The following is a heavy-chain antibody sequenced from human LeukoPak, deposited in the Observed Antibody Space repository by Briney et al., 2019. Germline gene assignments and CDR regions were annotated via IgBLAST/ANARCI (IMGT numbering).Heavy chain of an antibody. D-gene: IGHD3-9*01. J-gene: IGHJ4*02. V-gene: IGHV3-23*01. CDR3: ARTYYDILTGYNPYFDY. CDR2: ISGSGGST. Sequence: GGSLRLSCAASGFTFSHYGMTWVRQAPGKGLEWVSAISGSGGSTYYAGSVKGRFTISRDNSKNTLYLQMNSLRAEDTAVYYCARTYYDILTGYNPYFDYWGQGILVTVSS. CDR1: GFTFSHYG.